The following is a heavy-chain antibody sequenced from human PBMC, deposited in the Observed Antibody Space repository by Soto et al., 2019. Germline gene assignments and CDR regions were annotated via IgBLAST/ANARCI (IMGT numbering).Heavy chain of an antibody. J-gene: IGHJ4*02. CDR1: GGSISNYY. V-gene: IGHV4-4*07. CDR2: IYSSGST. CDR3: ARQTTYSSSWYDY. Sequence: SETLSLTCTASGGSISNYYWTWIRKPAGKGLEWIGRIYSSGSTNYNSSLKSRVTMSVDTSKNQFSLKLTSVTAADTAVYYCARQTTYSSSWYDYWGQGTLVTVSS. D-gene: IGHD6-13*01.